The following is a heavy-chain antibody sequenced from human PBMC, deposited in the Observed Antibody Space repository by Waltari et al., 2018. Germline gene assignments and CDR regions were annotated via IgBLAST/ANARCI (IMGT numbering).Heavy chain of an antibody. J-gene: IGHJ4*02. Sequence: QVQLQQWGAGLLKPSETLSLTCAVYGGSFSVSYWSWIRQPPGTGREWIGEINHSGSTNYNPSLKSRVTISVDTSKNQFSLKLSSVTAADTAVYYCARAPKGYGSGSYYQRRLDYWGQGTLVTVSS. CDR1: GGSFSVSY. CDR2: INHSGST. V-gene: IGHV4-34*01. D-gene: IGHD3-10*01. CDR3: ARAPKGYGSGSYYQRRLDY.